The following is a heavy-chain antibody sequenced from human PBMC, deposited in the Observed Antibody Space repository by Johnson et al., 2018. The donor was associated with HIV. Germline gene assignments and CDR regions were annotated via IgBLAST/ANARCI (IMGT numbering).Heavy chain of an antibody. J-gene: IGHJ3*02. V-gene: IGHV3-43D*03. Sequence: VQLVESGGGVVRPGGSLRLSCAASGFTFDDYAMHWVRQAPGKGLEWVSLISWDGGSTYSADSVKGRFTISRDNSKNSLYLQMNSLRAEDTALYYCAKDSRGLGAFDIWGQGTMVTVSS. CDR3: AKDSRGLGAFDI. CDR2: ISWDGGST. CDR1: GFTFDDYA. D-gene: IGHD3-16*01.